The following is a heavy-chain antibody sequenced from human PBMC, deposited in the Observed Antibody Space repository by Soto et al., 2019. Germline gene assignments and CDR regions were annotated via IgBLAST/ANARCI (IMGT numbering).Heavy chain of an antibody. V-gene: IGHV4-31*03. CDR2: IYYSGST. Sequence: PSETLSLTCTVSGGSISSGGYYWSWIRQHPGKGLEWIGYIYYSGSTYYNPSLKSRVTISVDTSKNQFSLKLSSVTAADTAVYYCARVEEVLSSSYYYYSMDVWGQGTTVTVSS. J-gene: IGHJ6*02. D-gene: IGHD3-16*02. CDR3: ARVEEVLSSSYYYYSMDV. CDR1: GGSISSGGYY.